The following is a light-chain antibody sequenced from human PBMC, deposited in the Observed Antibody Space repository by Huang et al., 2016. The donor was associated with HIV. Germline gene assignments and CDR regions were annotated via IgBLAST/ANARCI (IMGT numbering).Light chain of an antibody. CDR3: QQSYSFPRT. J-gene: IGKJ1*01. Sequence: DIQMTQSPSSLSASVGDRVTITCRASQSISTYVNWYQQKPGKAPNLLIFAAFSLQSGVPARCSGSGSGTDFTLTISSLQPEDFATYYCQQSYSFPRTFCQGTKVEI. CDR1: QSISTY. CDR2: AAF. V-gene: IGKV1-39*01.